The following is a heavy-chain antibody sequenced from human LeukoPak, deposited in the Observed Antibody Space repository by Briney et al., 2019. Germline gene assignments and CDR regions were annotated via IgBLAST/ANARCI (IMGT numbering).Heavy chain of an antibody. CDR3: ARESIAVADNYYYYGMDV. V-gene: IGHV1-69*13. J-gene: IGHJ6*02. Sequence: ASVKVSCKASGGTFSSYAISWVRQAPGQGLEWMGGIIPTFGTANYAQKFQGRVTITADESTSTAYMELSSLRSEDTAVYYCARESIAVADNYYYYGMDVWGQGTTVTVSS. D-gene: IGHD6-19*01. CDR2: IIPTFGTA. CDR1: GGTFSSYA.